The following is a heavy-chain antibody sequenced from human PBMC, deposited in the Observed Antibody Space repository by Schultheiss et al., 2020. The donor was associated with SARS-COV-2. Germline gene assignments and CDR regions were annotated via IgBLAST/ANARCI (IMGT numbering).Heavy chain of an antibody. CDR3: GPHFLSTVTSLGY. CDR2: ISGSGGST. V-gene: IGHV3-23*01. Sequence: GGSLRLSCAASGFTFSSYAMSWVRQAPGKGLEWVSSISGSGGSTYYADSVKGRFTISRDNSKNTLYLQMNSLRAEDTAVYYCGPHFLSTVTSLGYWGQGTLVTVSS. CDR1: GFTFSSYA. J-gene: IGHJ4*02. D-gene: IGHD4-17*01.